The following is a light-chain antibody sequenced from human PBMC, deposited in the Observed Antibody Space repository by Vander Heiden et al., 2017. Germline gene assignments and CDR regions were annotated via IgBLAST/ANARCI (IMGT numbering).Light chain of an antibody. Sequence: SYELTQPPSVSVSPGQTASITCSGDKLGDKYACWYQQKPGQSPLLGSYQDSKRPSGIPERVYGANSGNTATPNSSGTQAMEDAYYYSKEWDSRTGVFGGGTKLTVL. CDR2: QDS. CDR3: KEWDSRTGV. J-gene: IGLJ2*01. V-gene: IGLV3-1*01. CDR1: KLGDKY.